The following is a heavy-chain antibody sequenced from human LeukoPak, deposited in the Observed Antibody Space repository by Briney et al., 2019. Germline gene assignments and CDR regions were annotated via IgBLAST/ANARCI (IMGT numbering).Heavy chain of an antibody. CDR1: GGSISSGSYY. CDR2: IYTSGST. CDR3: ARAAFGYYDSSGTDY. Sequence: SETLSLTCTVSGGSISSGSYYWSWIRQPAGKGLEWIGRIYTSGSTNYNPSLKSRVTISVDTSKNQFSLKLSSVTAADTAVYYWARAAFGYYDSSGTDYWGQGTLVTVSS. V-gene: IGHV4-61*02. D-gene: IGHD3-22*01. J-gene: IGHJ4*02.